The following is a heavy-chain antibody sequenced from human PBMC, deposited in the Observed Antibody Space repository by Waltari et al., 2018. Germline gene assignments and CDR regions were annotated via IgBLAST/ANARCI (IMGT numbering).Heavy chain of an antibody. D-gene: IGHD6-13*01. J-gene: IGHJ6*03. CDR1: GFTFSSYS. Sequence: EVQLVESGGGLVKPGGSLRLSCAASGFTFSSYSMNWVRQAPGRGLEWVSSISSSSRYIYYADSVKGRFTISRDNAKNSLYLQMNSLRAEDTAVYYCARDRAAALHYYYYYMDVWGKGTTVTVSS. V-gene: IGHV3-21*01. CDR2: ISSSSRYI. CDR3: ARDRAAALHYYYYYMDV.